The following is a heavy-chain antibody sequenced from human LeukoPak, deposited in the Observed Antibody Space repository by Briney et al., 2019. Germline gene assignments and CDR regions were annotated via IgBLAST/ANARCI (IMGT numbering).Heavy chain of an antibody. CDR1: GYTFTSYA. CDR3: ARDIVDTPMLHYF. Sequence: SCKASGYTFTSYAMHWVRQAPGKGLEWVAVISYDGNSKYYADSVKGRFTISRDNSKNTLYLQMNILRPEDTSVYYCARDIVDTPMLHYFWGQGTLVTVSS. V-gene: IGHV3-30-3*01. D-gene: IGHD5-18*01. CDR2: ISYDGNSK. J-gene: IGHJ4*02.